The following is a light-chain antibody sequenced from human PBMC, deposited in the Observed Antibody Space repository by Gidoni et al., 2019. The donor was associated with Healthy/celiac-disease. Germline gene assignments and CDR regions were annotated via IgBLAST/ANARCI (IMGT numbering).Light chain of an antibody. CDR2: S. V-gene: IGKV4-1*01. J-gene: IGKJ4*01. CDR3: QQYYSSPLT. Sequence: STREYGVAVRFSSSGTGTDFTLTISSLQAEDVAVYYCQQYYSSPLTLGCGTKMEIK.